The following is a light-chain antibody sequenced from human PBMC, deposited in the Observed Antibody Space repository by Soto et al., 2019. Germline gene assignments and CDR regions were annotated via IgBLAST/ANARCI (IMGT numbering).Light chain of an antibody. CDR3: QQYNSYT. V-gene: IGKV1-5*03. CDR2: KAS. J-gene: IGKJ2*01. Sequence: DIQMTQSPSTLSASVGDRVTITCRASQSVNSWLAWYQQKPGKVPKLLIYKASSLESGVPSRFSGSGYGTEFTLTISSLQPDHCDTYYCQQYNSYTFGQGTKLPI. CDR1: QSVNSW.